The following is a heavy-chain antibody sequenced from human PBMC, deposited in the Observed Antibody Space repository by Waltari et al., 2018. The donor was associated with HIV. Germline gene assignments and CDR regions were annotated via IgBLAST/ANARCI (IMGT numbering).Heavy chain of an antibody. D-gene: IGHD4-17*01. CDR2: ISYDGSNK. V-gene: IGHV3-30*18. Sequence: QVQLVESGGGVVQPGRSLRLSCAASGFTFSSYGMHWVRQAPGKGLEWVAVISYDGSNKYYADSVKGRFTISRDNSKNTLYLQMNSLRAEDTAVYYCAKGYGDPFQHWGQGTLVTVSS. J-gene: IGHJ1*01. CDR1: GFTFSSYG. CDR3: AKGYGDPFQH.